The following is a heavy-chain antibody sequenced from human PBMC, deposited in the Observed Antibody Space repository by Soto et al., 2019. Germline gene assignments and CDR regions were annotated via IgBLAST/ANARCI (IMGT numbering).Heavy chain of an antibody. CDR1: GFSFSSYA. CDR3: VKDVYSGSSGQFDL. Sequence: EVQLLESGGGLVQPGGSLRLSCAASGFSFSSYAMGWVRQAPGKGLEWVSIISATDVATYYADSVKGHFIIARDDSSRTLFLQMNSLRAEDTAVYHCVKDVYSGSSGQFDLWGQGTLVTVSS. V-gene: IGHV3-23*01. D-gene: IGHD1-26*01. J-gene: IGHJ5*02. CDR2: ISATDVAT.